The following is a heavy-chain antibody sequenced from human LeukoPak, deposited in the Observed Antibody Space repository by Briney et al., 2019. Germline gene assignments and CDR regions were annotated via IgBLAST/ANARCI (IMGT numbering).Heavy chain of an antibody. V-gene: IGHV3-30*04. CDR2: ISYDGSNK. Sequence: GRSLRLSCAASGFTFSSYAMQWVRQAPGKGLEWVAVISYDGSNKYYADSVKGRFTISRDNSKNTLYLQMNSLRAEDTAVYYCARTTYSGSYDAPFPNWGQGTLVTVSS. D-gene: IGHD1-26*01. J-gene: IGHJ4*02. CDR1: GFTFSSYA. CDR3: ARTTYSGSYDAPFPN.